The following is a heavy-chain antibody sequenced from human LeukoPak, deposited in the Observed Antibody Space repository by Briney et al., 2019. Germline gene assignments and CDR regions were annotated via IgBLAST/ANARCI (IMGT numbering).Heavy chain of an antibody. CDR1: GGSISSYY. Sequence: SETLSLTCTVSGGSISSYYWSWIRQPPGKGLEWIGYIYTSGSTNYNPSLKSRVTISVDTSKNQFSLKLSSVTAADTAVYYCARQGRYYDIFTGVSYYYYMDVWGKGTTVTVSS. J-gene: IGHJ6*03. CDR2: IYTSGST. CDR3: ARQGRYYDIFTGVSYYYYMDV. D-gene: IGHD3-9*01. V-gene: IGHV4-4*09.